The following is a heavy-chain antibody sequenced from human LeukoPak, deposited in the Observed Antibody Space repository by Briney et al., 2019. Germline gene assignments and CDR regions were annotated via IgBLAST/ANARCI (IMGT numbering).Heavy chain of an antibody. D-gene: IGHD6-6*01. CDR3: AALSDAARPRRYYYYYMDV. CDR2: SSAYNGNT. J-gene: IGHJ6*03. Sequence: ASVKVSCKASGYTFTSYGISWVRQAPGQGLEWMGWSSAYNGNTNYAQKLQGRVTMTTDTSTSTAYMELRSLRSDDTAVYYCAALSDAARPRRYYYYYMDVWGKGTTVTVSS. CDR1: GYTFTSYG. V-gene: IGHV1-18*01.